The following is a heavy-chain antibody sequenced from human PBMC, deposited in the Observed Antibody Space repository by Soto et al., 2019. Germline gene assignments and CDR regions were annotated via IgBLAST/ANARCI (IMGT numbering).Heavy chain of an antibody. J-gene: IGHJ6*02. V-gene: IGHV1-69*12. CDR3: ARGDATKIVVTTYDEMDV. CDR1: GGSLSNYG. D-gene: IGHD3-22*01. Sequence: QVQLVQSGAEVKKPGSSVKVSCNASGGSLSNYGISWVRQAPGQGLEWMGAIIPVFGTPNYAQKFQDRVTITADEYTTTVYMEVRRLTSEDPAVYYCARGDATKIVVTTYDEMDVWGQGTTVTVSS. CDR2: IIPVFGTP.